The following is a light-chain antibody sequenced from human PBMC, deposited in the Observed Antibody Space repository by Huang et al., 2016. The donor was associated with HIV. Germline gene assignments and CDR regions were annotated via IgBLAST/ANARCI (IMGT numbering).Light chain of an antibody. J-gene: IGKJ5*01. CDR2: GAS. V-gene: IGKV3-15*01. Sequence: EIVMTQSPATLSVSPGERATLSCRASQSVSSNLAWYQQKPGQAPRILMYGASTRATGIPGRFSGSGSGTEFTLTISSLQSEDSAVYYCQQYNNWPPITFGQGTRLEIK. CDR3: QQYNNWPPIT. CDR1: QSVSSN.